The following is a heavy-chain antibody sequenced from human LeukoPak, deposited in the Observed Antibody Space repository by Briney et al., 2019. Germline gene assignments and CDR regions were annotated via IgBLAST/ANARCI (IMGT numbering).Heavy chain of an antibody. Sequence: SETLSLTCAVYGGSFSGYYWSWIRQPPGKGLEWMGEINHSGSTNYNPSLKSRVTISVDTSKNQFSLKLSSVTAADTAVYYCARPNFYCSGGSCSHDAFDIWGQGTMVTVSS. J-gene: IGHJ3*02. CDR2: INHSGST. D-gene: IGHD2-15*01. CDR1: GGSFSGYY. CDR3: ARPNFYCSGGSCSHDAFDI. V-gene: IGHV4-34*01.